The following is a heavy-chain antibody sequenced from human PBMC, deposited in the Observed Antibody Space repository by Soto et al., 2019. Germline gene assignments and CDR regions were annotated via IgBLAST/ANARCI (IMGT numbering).Heavy chain of an antibody. CDR2: INHSGST. J-gene: IGHJ6*02. Sequence: PSETLSLTCAVYGGSFSGYYWSWIRQPPGKGLEWIGEINHSGSTNYNPSLKSRVTISVDTSKNQFSLKLSSVTAADTAVYYCARDDLDSGSRGRYYGMDVWGQGTTVTVSS. D-gene: IGHD3-10*01. CDR3: ARDDLDSGSRGRYYGMDV. CDR1: GGSFSGYY. V-gene: IGHV4-34*01.